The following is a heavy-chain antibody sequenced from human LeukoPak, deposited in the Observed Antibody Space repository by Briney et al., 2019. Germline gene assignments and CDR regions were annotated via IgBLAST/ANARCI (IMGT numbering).Heavy chain of an antibody. D-gene: IGHD3-22*01. CDR2: IWYDGSNK. J-gene: IGHJ4*02. CDR1: GFTFGSYG. Sequence: GGSLRLSCAASGFTFGSYGMHWVRQAPGKGLEWVAVIWYDGSNKYYADSVKGRFTISRDNSKNTLYLQTNSLRAEDTAVYYCARNYYDSSGYYRFDYWGQGTLVTVSS. CDR3: ARNYYDSSGYYRFDY. V-gene: IGHV3-33*01.